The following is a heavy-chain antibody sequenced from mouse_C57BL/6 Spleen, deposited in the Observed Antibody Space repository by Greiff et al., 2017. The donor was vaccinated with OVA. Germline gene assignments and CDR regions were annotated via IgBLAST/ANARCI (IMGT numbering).Heavy chain of an antibody. Sequence: EVQLQQSGAELVKPGASVKLSCTASGFNIKDYYMHWVKQRTEQGLEWIGRIDPEDGETKYAPKFQGKATITADTSSNTAYLQLSSLTSEDTAVYYCASPLITTVVAPHYYAMDYWGQGTSVTVSS. CDR2: IDPEDGET. D-gene: IGHD1-1*01. V-gene: IGHV14-2*01. CDR1: GFNIKDYY. J-gene: IGHJ4*01. CDR3: ASPLITTVVAPHYYAMDY.